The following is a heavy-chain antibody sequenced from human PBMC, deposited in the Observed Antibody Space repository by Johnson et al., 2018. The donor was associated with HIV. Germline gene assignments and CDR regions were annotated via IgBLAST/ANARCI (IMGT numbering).Heavy chain of an antibody. CDR1: GFTFTNVW. V-gene: IGHV3-15*01. D-gene: IGHD7-27*01. CDR3: ARGSGVGAFDI. CDR2: IKSRTDGGTT. Sequence: MLLVESGGGLVKPGGSLRFSCAVSGFTFTNVWMNWVRQVPGKGLEWVGRIKSRTDGGTTDYAAPVEGRFTISRDDSKSTVYLQMSSLRVEDTAVYYCARGSGVGAFDIWGQGTMVTVSS. J-gene: IGHJ3*02.